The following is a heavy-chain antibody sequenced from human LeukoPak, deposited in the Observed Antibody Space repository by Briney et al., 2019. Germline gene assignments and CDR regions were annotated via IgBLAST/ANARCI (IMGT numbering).Heavy chain of an antibody. Sequence: GGSLRLSCAASGFAFSTYGMNWVRQAPGKGLEWVSVIYSSGSTYYADSVKGRFTISRHNSKNTLYLQMNSLRPEDTAVYYCVYVDTVMATGDYWGQGTLVTVSS. V-gene: IGHV3-53*04. CDR3: VYVDTVMATGDY. J-gene: IGHJ4*02. CDR1: GFAFSTYG. CDR2: IYSSGST. D-gene: IGHD5-18*01.